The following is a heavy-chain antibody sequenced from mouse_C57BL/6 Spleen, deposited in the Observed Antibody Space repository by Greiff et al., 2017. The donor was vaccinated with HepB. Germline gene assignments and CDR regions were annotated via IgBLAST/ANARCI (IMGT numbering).Heavy chain of an antibody. Sequence: QVQLQQPGAELVKPGASVKLSCKASGYTFTSYWMHWVKQRPGQGLEWIGMIHPNSGSTNYNEKFKSKATLTVDKSSSTAYMQLSSLTSEDSAVYYCARKGDDYDGAWFAYWGQGTLVTVSA. V-gene: IGHV1-64*01. J-gene: IGHJ3*01. D-gene: IGHD2-4*01. CDR3: ARKGDDYDGAWFAY. CDR2: IHPNSGST. CDR1: GYTFTSYW.